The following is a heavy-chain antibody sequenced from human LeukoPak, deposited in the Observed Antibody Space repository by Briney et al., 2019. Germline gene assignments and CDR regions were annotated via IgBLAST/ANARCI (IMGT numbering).Heavy chain of an antibody. CDR1: GFTFSSYS. Sequence: PGGSLRLSWAASGFTFSSYSMNWVRQAPGKGLEWVSSISSSSSYIYYADSVKGRFTISRDNAKNSLYLQMNSLRAEDTAVYYCARSSRDYYDSSGYYNFDYWGQGTLVTVSS. D-gene: IGHD3-22*01. J-gene: IGHJ4*02. CDR3: ARSSRDYYDSSGYYNFDY. CDR2: ISSSSSYI. V-gene: IGHV3-21*01.